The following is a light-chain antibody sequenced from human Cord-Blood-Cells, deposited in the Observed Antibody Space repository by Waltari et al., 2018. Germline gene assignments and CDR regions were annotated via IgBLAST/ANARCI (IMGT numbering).Light chain of an antibody. CDR1: QSISSW. V-gene: IGKV1-5*01. CDR3: QQYNSYSSWT. J-gene: IGKJ1*01. CDR2: DAS. Sequence: DIQMTQSPSTLSASVGDRVTITCRASQSISSWLAWYQQKPGKAPKLLSYDASMLESGVPSRFSGSGSGTEFTLTISSLQPDDFATYYCQQYNSYSSWTFGQGTKVEIK.